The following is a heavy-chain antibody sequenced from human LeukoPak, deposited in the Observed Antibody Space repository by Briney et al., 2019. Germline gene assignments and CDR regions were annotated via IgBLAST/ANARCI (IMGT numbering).Heavy chain of an antibody. CDR2: ISYDGSNK. Sequence: GGSLRLSCAASGFTFSNFAMHWVRQAPGKGLEWVAVISYDGSNKYYADSVKGRFTISRDNSKNTLYLQMNSLRAEDTAVYYCAKDQEVAAGHWPFDYWGQGTLVTVSS. V-gene: IGHV3-30*04. D-gene: IGHD6-13*01. CDR1: GFTFSNFA. J-gene: IGHJ4*02. CDR3: AKDQEVAAGHWPFDY.